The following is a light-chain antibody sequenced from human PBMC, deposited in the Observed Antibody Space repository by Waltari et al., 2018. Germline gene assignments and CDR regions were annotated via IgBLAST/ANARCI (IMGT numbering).Light chain of an antibody. CDR3: SSYTTSSTYV. J-gene: IGLJ1*01. CDR1: SSDVGGYNF. Sequence: QSALTQPASVSGSPGQSITISCTGTSSDVGGYNFVSCYQQHPGKVPKLIIYDVTNRPSGVSNRFSGSKSGNTASLTISGLQAEDAADYYCSSYTTSSTYVFGTGTKVTVL. CDR2: DVT. V-gene: IGLV2-14*03.